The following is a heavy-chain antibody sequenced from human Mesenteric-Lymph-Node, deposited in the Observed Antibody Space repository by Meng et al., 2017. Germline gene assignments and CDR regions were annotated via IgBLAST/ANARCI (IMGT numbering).Heavy chain of an antibody. J-gene: IGHJ6*02. CDR2: IIPIFCTA. CDR3: ARDKAELELLPDYYYGMDV. V-gene: IGHV1-69*13. Sequence: AVTDTLMACGCTFRSYAISWVRQAPGQGLERMGGIIPIFCTANYAQKFQGRVTITADESTSTAYMELSRLRSEDTAVYYCARDKAELELLPDYYYGMDVWGQGTTVTVSS. D-gene: IGHD1-7*01. CDR1: GCTFRSYA.